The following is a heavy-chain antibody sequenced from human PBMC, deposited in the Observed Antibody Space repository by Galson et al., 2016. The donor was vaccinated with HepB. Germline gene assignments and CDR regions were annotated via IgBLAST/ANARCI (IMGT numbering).Heavy chain of an antibody. Sequence: SLRLSCAASGFTFSNYGMTWVRQAPGKGLEVVSSISRSGDSTDYADSVKGRFTISRDNAQNSLYLQMNSLRAEDTAVYYCARGPLYYFDYWGHGTLVTVSS. CDR1: GFTFSNYG. CDR3: ARGPLYYFDY. J-gene: IGHJ4*01. V-gene: IGHV3-23*01. CDR2: ISRSGDST.